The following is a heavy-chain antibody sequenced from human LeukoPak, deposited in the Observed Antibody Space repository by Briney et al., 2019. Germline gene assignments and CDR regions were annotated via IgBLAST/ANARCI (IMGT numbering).Heavy chain of an antibody. CDR2: IYTSGST. V-gene: IGHV4-4*07. CDR3: ARESYSSSYLFDF. J-gene: IGHJ4*02. D-gene: IGHD6-6*01. Sequence: SETLSLTCTVSGGSISSYYWSWIRQPPGKGLEWIGRIYTSGSTNYNPSLKSRVTMSVDTSKNQISLKVNSVTAADTAVYYCARESYSSSYLFDFWGQGTLVTVSS. CDR1: GGSISSYY.